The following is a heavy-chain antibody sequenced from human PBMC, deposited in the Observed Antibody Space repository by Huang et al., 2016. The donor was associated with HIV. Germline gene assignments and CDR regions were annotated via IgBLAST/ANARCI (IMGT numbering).Heavy chain of an antibody. Sequence: QIQLMQSGPELKQPGASVKVSCKASGYTFTSYGITWVRQAPGQGPEWMGWISASSGDTEYAKKFQGRVTLTTETSTNIAYMELRSLRSDDTAKYYCARDPKYHRIGYYRQRRDIDIWGQGTMVIVSS. CDR1: GYTFTSYG. D-gene: IGHD3-22*01. CDR3: ARDPKYHRIGYYRQRRDIDI. CDR2: ISASSGDT. V-gene: IGHV1-18*01. J-gene: IGHJ3*02.